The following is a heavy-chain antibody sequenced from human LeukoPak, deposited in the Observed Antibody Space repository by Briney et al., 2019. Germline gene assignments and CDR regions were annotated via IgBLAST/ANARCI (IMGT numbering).Heavy chain of an antibody. D-gene: IGHD4-23*01. CDR1: RGSISSFY. CDR3: ARDYGGRFDY. V-gene: IGHV4-59*01. J-gene: IGHJ4*02. Sequence: SETLSLTCTVSRGSISSFYWSWIRQPPGKGLEWIGYISYSGNTKYNPSLKSRVTISVDTSKNQFSLKLSSVTAADTAVYYCARDYGGRFDYWGQGTLVTVSS. CDR2: ISYSGNT.